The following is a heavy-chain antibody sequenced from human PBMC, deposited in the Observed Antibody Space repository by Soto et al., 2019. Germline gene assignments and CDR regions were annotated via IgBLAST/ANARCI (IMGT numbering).Heavy chain of an antibody. D-gene: IGHD3-22*01. V-gene: IGHV4-4*07. J-gene: IGHJ4*02. CDR1: GGSIIGYY. Sequence: SETLSLTCTVSGGSIIGYYWSCIRQPAGKGLEWIGRIYSDGSTNYNPSLKSRVTMSVDTSKNQFSLKLTSMTAADTAMYYCARQIYDSDTGPNFQYYFDSWGQGTPVTVSS. CDR2: IYSDGST. CDR3: ARQIYDSDTGPNFQYYFDS.